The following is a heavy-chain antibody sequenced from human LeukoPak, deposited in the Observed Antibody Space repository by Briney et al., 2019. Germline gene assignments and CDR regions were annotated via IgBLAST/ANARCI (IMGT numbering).Heavy chain of an antibody. CDR3: ARVKSSSWAYYGMDV. CDR1: GGSISSGSYY. CDR2: IYTSGST. V-gene: IGHV4-61*02. J-gene: IGHJ6*02. Sequence: SQTLSLTCTVSGGSISSGSYYWSWTRQPAGKGLEWIGRIYTSGSTNYNPSLKSRVTISVDTSKNQFSLKLSSVTAADTAVYYCARVKSSSWAYYGMDVWGQGTTVTVSS. D-gene: IGHD6-13*01.